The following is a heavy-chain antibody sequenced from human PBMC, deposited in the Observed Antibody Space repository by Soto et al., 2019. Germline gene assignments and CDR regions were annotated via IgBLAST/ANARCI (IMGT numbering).Heavy chain of an antibody. J-gene: IGHJ6*02. D-gene: IGHD2-15*01. CDR2: ISYDGSKK. CDR3: VREVVAPEDYYYGMDV. CDR1: GFTFSSYA. V-gene: IGHV3-30-3*01. Sequence: QVQLVESGGGVVQPGRSLRLSCAASGFTFSSYAMHWVRQAPGKGLEWVAVISYDGSKKYYADSVKGRFTISRDNSKNTLYVQMNSLRAEDTAVYYCVREVVAPEDYYYGMDVWGQGTTVTVSS.